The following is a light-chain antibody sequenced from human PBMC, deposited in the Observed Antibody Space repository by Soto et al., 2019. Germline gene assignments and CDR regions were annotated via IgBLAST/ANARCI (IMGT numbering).Light chain of an antibody. CDR3: QQSSSNPQT. CDR1: QSIGSY. V-gene: IGKV1-39*01. CDR2: VAS. Sequence: DIQMNQSTSSLSASVVDRVTITCRASQSIGSYLSWYQQTPGKAPKILINVASTLQSGVPSRFSGSGSGTDFTLAISSLQPEDFSTYYCQQSSSNPQTFGGGTKVDI. J-gene: IGKJ4*01.